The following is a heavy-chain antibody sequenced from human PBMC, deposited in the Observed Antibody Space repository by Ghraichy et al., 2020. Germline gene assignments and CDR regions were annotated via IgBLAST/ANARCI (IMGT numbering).Heavy chain of an antibody. V-gene: IGHV3-48*02. CDR3: ARGSTVVRFFFYDGMDV. D-gene: IGHD4-23*01. CDR2: ITSSSRTK. Sequence: GGSLRLSCVGSGFPFSSYSMTWVRQSPGKGLEWVSYITSSSRTKSYADSVKGRFTISRDNAQNSLYLQMNSLRDEDTAVYYCARGSTVVRFFFYDGMDVWGQGTTVTVSS. CDR1: GFPFSSYS. J-gene: IGHJ6*02.